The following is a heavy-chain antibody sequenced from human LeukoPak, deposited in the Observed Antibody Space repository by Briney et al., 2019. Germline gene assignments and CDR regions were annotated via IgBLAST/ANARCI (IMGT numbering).Heavy chain of an antibody. CDR2: INSIGSST. V-gene: IGHV3-74*01. D-gene: IGHD4-23*01. CDR1: GFTFSSYW. J-gene: IGHJ4*02. Sequence: GGSLRLSCAASGFTFSSYWMHWVRQAPGKGLVWVSRINSIGSSTSYADSVKGRFTISRDNAKNTLYLQMNSLRAEDTAVYYCARDRYGSNPDYWGQGTLVTVSS. CDR3: ARDRYGSNPDY.